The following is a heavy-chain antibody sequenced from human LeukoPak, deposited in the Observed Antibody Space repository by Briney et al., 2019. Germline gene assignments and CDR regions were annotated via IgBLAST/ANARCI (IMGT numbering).Heavy chain of an antibody. CDR1: GGSISSYY. J-gene: IGHJ5*02. V-gene: IGHV4-4*07. CDR2: IYTSGST. Sequence: SETLSLTCTVSGGSISSYYWSWIRQPAGKGLEWIERIYTSGSTNYNPSLKSRVTMSVDTSKNQFSLKLSSVTAADTAVYYCARDRGYCSGGSCYRWFDPWGQGTLVTVSS. D-gene: IGHD2-15*01. CDR3: ARDRGYCSGGSCYRWFDP.